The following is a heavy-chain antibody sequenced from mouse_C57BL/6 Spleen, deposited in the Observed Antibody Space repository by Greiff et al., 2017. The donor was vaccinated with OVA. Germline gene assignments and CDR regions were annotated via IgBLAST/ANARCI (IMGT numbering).Heavy chain of an antibody. CDR3: ARRNPLYYGYYYAMDY. CDR1: GYTFTSYW. J-gene: IGHJ4*01. Sequence: QVQLQQSGAELVKPGASVKMSCKASGYTFTSYWITWVKQRPGQGLEWIGDIYPGSGSTNYNEKFKSKATLTVDTSSSTAYMQLSSLTSEDSAVYYCARRNPLYYGYYYAMDYWGQGTSVTVSS. D-gene: IGHD1-1*01. CDR2: IYPGSGST. V-gene: IGHV1-55*01.